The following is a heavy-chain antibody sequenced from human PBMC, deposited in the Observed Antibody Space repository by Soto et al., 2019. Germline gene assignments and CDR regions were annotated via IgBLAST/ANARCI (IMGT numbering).Heavy chain of an antibody. CDR1: GFTFSSYG. V-gene: IGHV3-23*01. CDR2: ISGSGGST. D-gene: IGHD6-19*01. Sequence: EVLLLESGGGLIQPGGSLRLTCAASGFTFSSYGMTWVRQAPGKGLEWVSDISGSGGSTYYADSVKGRFTISRDNPKNTLFLQMKSLSGEDSAVYYCAKLWGSAAGVIDSWGQGTLVTVSS. CDR3: AKLWGSAAGVIDS. J-gene: IGHJ4*02.